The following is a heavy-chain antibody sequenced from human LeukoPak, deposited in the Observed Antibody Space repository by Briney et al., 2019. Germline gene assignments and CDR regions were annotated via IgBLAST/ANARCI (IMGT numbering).Heavy chain of an antibody. D-gene: IGHD5-12*01. V-gene: IGHV3-23*01. CDR2: ISGSGGST. Sequence: GGSLRLSCAASGFTFSSYAMGGVRQAPGKGLEWVSAISGSGGSTYYADSVKGRFTISRDNSKNTLYLQMNSLRAEDTAVYYCAKAVVAFNWFDPWGQGTLVTVSS. CDR1: GFTFSSYA. CDR3: AKAVVAFNWFDP. J-gene: IGHJ5*02.